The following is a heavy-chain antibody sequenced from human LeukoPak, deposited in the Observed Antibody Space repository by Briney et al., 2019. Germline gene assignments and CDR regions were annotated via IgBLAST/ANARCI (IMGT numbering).Heavy chain of an antibody. D-gene: IGHD4-23*01. Sequence: GESLRLSCRASGFIFSSYALNWVRRAPGQGLEWVSSISSSSGDIYYTDSVKGRFTISRDNARKSLYLQMNSLRVEDTAVHYCVRDYGGSSGAFDLWGQGTMVTVSS. CDR3: VRDYGGSSGAFDL. CDR1: GFIFSSYA. J-gene: IGHJ3*01. CDR2: ISSSSGDI. V-gene: IGHV3-21*01.